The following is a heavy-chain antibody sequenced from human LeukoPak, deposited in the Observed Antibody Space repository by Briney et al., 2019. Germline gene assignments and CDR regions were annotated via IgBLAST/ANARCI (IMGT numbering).Heavy chain of an antibody. CDR2: INSDGSST. CDR1: GFTFSSYW. V-gene: IGHV3-74*01. D-gene: IGHD6-13*01. J-gene: IGHJ4*02. Sequence: GGALRLSCAASGFTFSSYWMHWVRPAPGKGQVWVSHINSDGSSTRYADSVKGRFTISRDNAKNTLYLEVSSLRVEDTAVYYCATNAATVAAGNFFDYWGQGTLVTVSS. CDR3: ATNAATVAAGNFFDY.